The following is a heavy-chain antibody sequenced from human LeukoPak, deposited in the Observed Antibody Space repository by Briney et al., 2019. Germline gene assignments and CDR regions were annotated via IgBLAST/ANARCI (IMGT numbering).Heavy chain of an antibody. CDR1: GGSISSYY. V-gene: IGHV4-59*01. CDR2: IYYSGST. Sequence: PSETLSLTCTVSGGSISSYYWSWIRQPPGKGLEWIGYIYYSGSTNYNPSLKSRVTISVDTSKNQFSLKLSSVTAADTAVYYCARDGIAAAGKVSYYNMDVWGKGTTVTISS. D-gene: IGHD6-13*01. J-gene: IGHJ6*03. CDR3: ARDGIAAAGKVSYYNMDV.